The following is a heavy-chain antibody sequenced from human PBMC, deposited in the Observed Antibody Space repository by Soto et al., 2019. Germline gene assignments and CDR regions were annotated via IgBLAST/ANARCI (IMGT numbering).Heavy chain of an antibody. V-gene: IGHV4-31*03. D-gene: IGHD2-2*01. Sequence: SETLSLTCTVSGGSISSGGYYWSWIRQHPGKGLEWIGYIYYSGSTYYNPSLKSRVTLSLETSKSQFSLRLSSVTASDTAVYYCARLGEYYQSLDPWGQGTLVTV. CDR1: GGSISSGGYY. J-gene: IGHJ5*02. CDR2: IYYSGST. CDR3: ARLGEYYQSLDP.